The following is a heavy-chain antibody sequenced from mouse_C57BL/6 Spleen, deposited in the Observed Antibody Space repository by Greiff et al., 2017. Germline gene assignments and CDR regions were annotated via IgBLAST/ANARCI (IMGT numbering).Heavy chain of an antibody. CDR1: GFTFTDYY. V-gene: IGHV7-3*01. D-gene: IGHD2-2*01. J-gene: IGHJ4*01. CDR2: IRNKANGYTT. CDR3: ARSLYGYDGYARDY. Sequence: EVQRVESGGGLVQPGGSLSLSCAASGFTFTDYYMSWVRQPPGKALEWLGFIRNKANGYTTEYSASVKGRFTISRDNSQNILYLQMNALRAEDSATYYCARSLYGYDGYARDYWGQGTSVTVSS.